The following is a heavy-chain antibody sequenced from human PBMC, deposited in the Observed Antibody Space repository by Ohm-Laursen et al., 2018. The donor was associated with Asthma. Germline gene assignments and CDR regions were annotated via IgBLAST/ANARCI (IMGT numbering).Heavy chain of an antibody. CDR1: GYTFTSYG. CDR2: ISAYNGNT. Sequence: GSSVKVSCKASGYTFTSYGISWVRQAPGQGLEWMGWISAYNGNTNYAQRLQGRITLTTDTFTSTAYMELRSLRSDDTAVYYCTRDIGYGDDTFDYWGQGTLVTVSS. V-gene: IGHV1-18*01. J-gene: IGHJ4*02. D-gene: IGHD4-17*01. CDR3: TRDIGYGDDTFDY.